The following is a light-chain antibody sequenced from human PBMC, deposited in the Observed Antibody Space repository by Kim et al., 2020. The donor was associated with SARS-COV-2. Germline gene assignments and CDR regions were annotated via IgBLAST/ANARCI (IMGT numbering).Light chain of an antibody. Sequence: SPGGRATLSCRASQSVTNNLAWYQQRPGQAPRLLIYGASTRATGVPARFSGSGSGTEFTLTISSLQSEDFALYYCQQYNDWPPLTFGGGTKVDIK. J-gene: IGKJ4*01. CDR3: QQYNDWPPLT. V-gene: IGKV3-15*01. CDR1: QSVTNN. CDR2: GAS.